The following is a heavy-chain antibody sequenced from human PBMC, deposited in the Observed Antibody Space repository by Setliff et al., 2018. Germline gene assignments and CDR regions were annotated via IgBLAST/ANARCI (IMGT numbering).Heavy chain of an antibody. D-gene: IGHD6-13*01. J-gene: IGHJ4*02. CDR1: GDTFTSYY. CDR3: ARRSSSGNGFDY. V-gene: IGHV1-46*01. CDR2: INPSGGST. Sequence: GASEKVSCKASGDTFTSYYMHWERQAPGQGLEWMGIINPSGGSTSYAQKFQGRVTMTRDTSTSTVYMELSSLRSEDTAVYYCARRSSSGNGFDYWGQGTQVTVSS.